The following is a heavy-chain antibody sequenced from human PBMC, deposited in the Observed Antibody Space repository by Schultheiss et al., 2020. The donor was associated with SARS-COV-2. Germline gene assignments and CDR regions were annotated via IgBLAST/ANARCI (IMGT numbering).Heavy chain of an antibody. CDR2: ISSSGKTI. J-gene: IGHJ4*02. Sequence: GGSLRLSCGASGFTFSTYEMNWVRQATGKGLEWLSYISSSGKTIYYADSVKGRFTISRDNTKKSLYLQMNSLRAEDTAVYYCAFVAAGRTADYWGQGTLVTVSS. V-gene: IGHV3-48*03. D-gene: IGHD6-13*01. CDR1: GFTFSTYE. CDR3: AFVAAGRTADY.